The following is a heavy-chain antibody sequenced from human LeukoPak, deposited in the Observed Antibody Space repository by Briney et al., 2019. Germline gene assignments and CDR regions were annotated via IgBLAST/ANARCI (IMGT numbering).Heavy chain of an antibody. CDR3: ARDSGLCY. J-gene: IGHJ4*02. D-gene: IGHD1-26*01. CDR1: GGSISSNY. CDR2: FYISGST. Sequence: SETLSLTCTVSGGSISSNYWSWIRQPAGKGLEWIGRFYISGSTNYNPSLKSRVTMSVDMSKNQFSLKVTSVTAADTAVYYCARDSGLCYWGEGILVTVSS. V-gene: IGHV4-4*07.